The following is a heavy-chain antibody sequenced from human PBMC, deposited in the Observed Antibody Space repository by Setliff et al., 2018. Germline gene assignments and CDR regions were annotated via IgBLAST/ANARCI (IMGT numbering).Heavy chain of an antibody. D-gene: IGHD6-13*01. CDR2: IYPSDSHT. J-gene: IGHJ4*02. CDR1: GYTFSRYW. CDR3: ARALASAGTVYFDY. V-gene: IGHV5-51*01. Sequence: GESLKISCKASGYTFSRYWIGWVRQMPGKGLEWLGIIYPSDSHTRYSPAFQGQVTIPADKSISTAYPQWSSLKASDTAMYYCARALASAGTVYFDYWGQGTLVTVSS.